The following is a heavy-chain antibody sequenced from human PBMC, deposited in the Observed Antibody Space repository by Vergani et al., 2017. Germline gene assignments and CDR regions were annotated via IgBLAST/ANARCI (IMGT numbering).Heavy chain of an antibody. D-gene: IGHD6-13*01. Sequence: QVQLVQSGAEVKKPGASVKVSCNASGYTFTGYYMHWVRQAPGQGLEWMGWINPNSGGTNYAQKFQGRVTMTRDTSISTAYMELSRLRSDDTAVYYGARGRIAAAGTFWFDPWGQGTLVTVSS. CDR1: GYTFTGYY. J-gene: IGHJ5*02. CDR2: INPNSGGT. V-gene: IGHV1-2*02. CDR3: ARGRIAAAGTFWFDP.